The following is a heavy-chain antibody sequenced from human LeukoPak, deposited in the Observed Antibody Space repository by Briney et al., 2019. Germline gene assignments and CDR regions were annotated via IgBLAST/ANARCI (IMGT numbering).Heavy chain of an antibody. V-gene: IGHV3-7*01. CDR1: GFTFSRYW. D-gene: IGHD3-10*01. CDR3: ARVPVGSGSYHPYYGMDV. CDR2: IKENGNEQ. J-gene: IGHJ6*02. Sequence: PGGSLRLSCTASGFTFSRYWMSWVRQAPGKGPEWVAHIKENGNEQYYAESVKGRFTISRDNAEKSLCLQMNSLRAEDTAVYYCARVPVGSGSYHPYYGMDVWGQGTTVTVSS.